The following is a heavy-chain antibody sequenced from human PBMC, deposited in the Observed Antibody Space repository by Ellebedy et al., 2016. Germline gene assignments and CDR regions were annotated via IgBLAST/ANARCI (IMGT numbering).Heavy chain of an antibody. Sequence: GESLKISXAASGFTFTDHYMIWIRQAPGRGLEWVSSIPSSGSPIYYADSVKGRFTISRDNAKTSLHLQMNSLKAEDTAVYYCVDFGSGGHCFDYWGQGALVTVSS. J-gene: IGHJ4*02. CDR1: GFTFTDHY. D-gene: IGHD3-10*01. CDR3: VDFGSGGHCFDY. V-gene: IGHV3-11*01. CDR2: IPSSGSPI.